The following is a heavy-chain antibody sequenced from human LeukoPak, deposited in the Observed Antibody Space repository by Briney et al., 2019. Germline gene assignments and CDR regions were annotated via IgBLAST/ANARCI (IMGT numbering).Heavy chain of an antibody. CDR1: GYTFTNYA. CDR3: ASQLRFLEWSPLGE. D-gene: IGHD3-3*01. Sequence: ASVKVSCKASGYTFTNYAMHWVRQAPGQRLEWMGWSNPGTGYTKYSEDFQDRVIITRDTSASTAYMELSSLRSEDMAVYYCASQLRFLEWSPLGEWGQGTLVTVSS. J-gene: IGHJ4*02. CDR2: SNPGTGYT. V-gene: IGHV1-3*02.